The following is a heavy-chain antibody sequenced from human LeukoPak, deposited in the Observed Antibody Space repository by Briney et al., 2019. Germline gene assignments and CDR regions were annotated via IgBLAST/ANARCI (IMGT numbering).Heavy chain of an antibody. CDR1: GYSFTSYW. Sequence: GESLKISCKGSGYSFTSYWIGWVRQMPGKGLEWMGIIYPGDSDTRYSPSFQGQVTISADKSISTVYLQWSSLKASDTAMYYCASPTIFGVVTPGAFDIWGQGTMVTVSS. J-gene: IGHJ3*02. CDR2: IYPGDSDT. D-gene: IGHD3-3*01. CDR3: ASPTIFGVVTPGAFDI. V-gene: IGHV5-51*01.